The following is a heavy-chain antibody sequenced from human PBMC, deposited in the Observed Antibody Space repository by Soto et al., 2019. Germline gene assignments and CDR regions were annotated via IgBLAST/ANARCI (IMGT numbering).Heavy chain of an antibody. Sequence: QVQLVQSGAEVKKPGASVKVSCKTSGYTFITSTIHWLRQAPGQRLEWMGWINPGTGNTKFSQTFQGRVTLTRDTSARTAYLELRSLRSEETAVFYCAREEGFSSGFYDYEDWGQGTLVTVSS. CDR2: INPGTGNT. J-gene: IGHJ4*02. CDR1: GYTFITST. D-gene: IGHD6-19*01. CDR3: AREEGFSSGFYDYED. V-gene: IGHV1-3*01.